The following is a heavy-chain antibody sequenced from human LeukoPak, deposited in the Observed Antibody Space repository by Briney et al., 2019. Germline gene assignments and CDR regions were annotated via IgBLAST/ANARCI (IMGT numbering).Heavy chain of an antibody. V-gene: IGHV1-18*01. J-gene: IGHJ5*02. CDR2: ISAYNGNT. Sequence: ASVKVSCKASGGTFSSYAISWVRQAPGQGLEWMGWISAYNGNTNYAQKLQGRVTMTTDTSTSTAYMELRSLRSDDTAVYYCARAGYCSGGSCYRNWFDPWGQGTLVTVSS. CDR1: GGTFSSYA. D-gene: IGHD2-15*01. CDR3: ARAGYCSGGSCYRNWFDP.